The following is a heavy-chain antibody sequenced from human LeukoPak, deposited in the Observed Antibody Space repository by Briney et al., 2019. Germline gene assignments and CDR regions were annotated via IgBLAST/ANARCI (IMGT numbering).Heavy chain of an antibody. CDR3: ARLIVATTSLADY. D-gene: IGHD5-12*01. CDR2: IYYSGST. Sequence: PSETLSLTCTVSGGSISSSSYHWGWIRQPPGKGLEWIGSIYYSGSTYYNPSLKSRVTISVDTSKNQFSLKLSSVTAADTAVYYCARLIVATTSLADYWGQGTLVTVSS. V-gene: IGHV4-39*01. CDR1: GGSISSSSYH. J-gene: IGHJ4*02.